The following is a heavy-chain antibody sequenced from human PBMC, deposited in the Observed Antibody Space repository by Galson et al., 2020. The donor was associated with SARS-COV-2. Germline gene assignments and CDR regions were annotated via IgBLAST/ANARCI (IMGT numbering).Heavy chain of an antibody. D-gene: IGHD2-2*01. CDR3: ARRGAPGDAMNDY. V-gene: IGHV5-51*01. J-gene: IGHJ4*02. CDR2: IYPGDSDT. CDR1: GYSFTSYW. Sequence: KVSCKGSGYSFTSYWIGWVRQMPGKGLEWMGIIYPGDSDTRYSPSFQGQVTISADKSISTAYLQWSSLKASDTAMYYCARRGAPGDAMNDYWGQGTLVTVSS.